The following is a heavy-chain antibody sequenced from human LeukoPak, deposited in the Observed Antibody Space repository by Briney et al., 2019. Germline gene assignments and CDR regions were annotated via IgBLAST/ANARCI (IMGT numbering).Heavy chain of an antibody. J-gene: IGHJ5*02. D-gene: IGHD3-9*01. CDR1: GGSISSGSYY. CDR3: ARNDILTGYYNNWFDP. CDR2: IYYSGST. V-gene: IGHV4-61*10. Sequence: SETLSLTCTVSGGSISSGSYYWSWIRQPAGKGLEWIGYIYYSGSTNYNPSLKSRVTISVDTSKNQFSLKLNSVTAADTAVYYCARNDILTGYYNNWFDPWGQGTLVTVSS.